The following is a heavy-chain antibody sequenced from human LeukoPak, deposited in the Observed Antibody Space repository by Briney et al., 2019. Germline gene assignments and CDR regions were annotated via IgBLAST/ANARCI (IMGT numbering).Heavy chain of an antibody. CDR1: GFTFSDYY. J-gene: IGHJ4*02. Sequence: GGSLRLSCAASGFTFSDYYMSWIRQAPGKGLEWVAVISYDGSNKYYADSVKGRFTISRDNSKNTLYLQMNSLRAEDTAVYYCAKDWGSDWYYFDYWGQGTLVTVSS. CDR2: ISYDGSNK. V-gene: IGHV3-30*18. CDR3: AKDWGSDWYYFDY. D-gene: IGHD3-9*01.